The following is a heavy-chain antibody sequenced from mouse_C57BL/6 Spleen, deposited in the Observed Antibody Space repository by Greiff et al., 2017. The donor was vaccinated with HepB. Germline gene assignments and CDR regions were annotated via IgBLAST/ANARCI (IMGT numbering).Heavy chain of an antibody. CDR2: IWSGGST. V-gene: IGHV2-2*01. D-gene: IGHD4-1*01. J-gene: IGHJ3*01. CDR3: ASPNWDERAWFAY. Sequence: VQRVESGPGLVQPSQSLSITCTVSGFSLTSYGVHWVRQSPGKGLEWLGVIWSGGSTDYNAAFISRLSISKDNAKSQVFFKMNSLQADDTAIYYCASPNWDERAWFAYWGQGTLVTVSA. CDR1: GFSLTSYG.